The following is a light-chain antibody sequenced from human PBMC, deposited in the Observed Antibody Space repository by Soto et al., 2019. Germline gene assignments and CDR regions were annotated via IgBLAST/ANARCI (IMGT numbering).Light chain of an antibody. CDR3: QSYDSSLSGSV. J-gene: IGLJ3*02. CDR2: GYY. V-gene: IGLV1-40*01. Sequence: QSVLTQPPSVSGAPGQRVTISCTGSSSNIGAGYDVHWYQQLPGTAPKLLIYGYYNRPSGVPDRFSGSKSGTSASLAITGLQAEDEADYYCQSYDSSLSGSVFGGGTQLTVL. CDR1: SSNIGAGYD.